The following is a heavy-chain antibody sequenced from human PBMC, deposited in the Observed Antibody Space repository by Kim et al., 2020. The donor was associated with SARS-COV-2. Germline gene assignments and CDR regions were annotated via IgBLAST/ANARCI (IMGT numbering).Heavy chain of an antibody. J-gene: IGHJ4*02. CDR1: GFTFSSYW. D-gene: IGHD3-16*01. CDR2: VNSDGSST. Sequence: RGSLRLSCVASGFTFSSYWMHWVRQAPGKGLVWVSRVNSDGSSTSYADSVKGRFTISRDNARNTLYLQMNSLRAEATAVYYCASLPTGYVWDKFDYWGQRTLVTVSS. V-gene: IGHV3-74*01. CDR3: ASLPTGYVWDKFDY.